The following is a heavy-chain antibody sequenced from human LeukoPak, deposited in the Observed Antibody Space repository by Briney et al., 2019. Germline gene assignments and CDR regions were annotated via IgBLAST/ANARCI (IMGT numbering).Heavy chain of an antibody. CDR3: ARRYSNSFDY. J-gene: IGHJ4*02. CDR2: ISNSGGTI. D-gene: IGHD4-11*01. CDR1: RFTFSDYY. V-gene: IGHV3-11*01. Sequence: GGSLRLSCAASRFTFSDYYMTWIRQAPGKGLEWVSYISNSGGTIYYTDSVKGRFTISRDNAKNSLYLQMNSLRAEDTAVYYCARRYSNSFDYWGQGTLVTVSS.